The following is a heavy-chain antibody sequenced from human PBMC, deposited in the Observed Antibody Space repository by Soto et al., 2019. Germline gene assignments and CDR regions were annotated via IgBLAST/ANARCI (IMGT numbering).Heavy chain of an antibody. J-gene: IGHJ6*02. CDR1: GYTFTSYY. CDR2: INPSGGST. D-gene: IGHD2-15*01. V-gene: IGHV1-46*01. Sequence: VSVKVSCKASGYTFTSYYMHWVRQAPGQGLEWMGIINPSGGSTSYAQKFQGRVTMTRDASTSTVYMELSSLRSEDTAVYYCARGGGTGYYGMDVWGQGTTVTVSS. CDR3: ARGGGTGYYGMDV.